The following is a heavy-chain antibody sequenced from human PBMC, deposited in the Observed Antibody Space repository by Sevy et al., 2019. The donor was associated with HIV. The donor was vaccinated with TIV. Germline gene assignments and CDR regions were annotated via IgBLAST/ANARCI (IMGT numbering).Heavy chain of an antibody. CDR2: ISNSGTNI. CDR3: ARDLPPSATTVAHFDY. J-gene: IGHJ4*02. V-gene: IGHV3-48*03. D-gene: IGHD4-17*01. CDR1: GFRFSSYE. Sequence: GGSLRLSCAASGFRFSSYEMNWVRQAPGKGLEWVASISNSGTNIDYSDSVRGRFTISRDTAKNSLYLQMNSLRAEDTAVYYCARDLPPSATTVAHFDYWGQGTLVTVSS.